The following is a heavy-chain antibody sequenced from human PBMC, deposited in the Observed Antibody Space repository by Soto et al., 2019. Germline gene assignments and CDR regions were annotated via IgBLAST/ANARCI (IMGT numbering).Heavy chain of an antibody. CDR3: ARAAPRYFDWSPSFDY. J-gene: IGHJ4*02. D-gene: IGHD3-9*01. V-gene: IGHV4-34*01. CDR1: GGSFSGYY. Sequence: PSETLSLTCAVYGGSFSGYYWSWIRQPPGKGLEWIGEINHSGSTNYNPSLKSRVTISVDTSKNQFSLKLSSVTAADTAVYYCARAAPRYFDWSPSFDYWGQGTLVTVSS. CDR2: INHSGST.